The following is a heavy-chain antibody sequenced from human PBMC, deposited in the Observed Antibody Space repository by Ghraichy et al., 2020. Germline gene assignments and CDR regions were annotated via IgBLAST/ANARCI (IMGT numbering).Heavy chain of an antibody. V-gene: IGHV1-69*13. J-gene: IGHJ4*02. CDR3: ARVWGEVAGEPNYYFDY. D-gene: IGHD6-19*01. CDR1: GGTFSSYA. Sequence: SVKVSCKASGGTFSSYAISWVRQAPGQGLEWMGGIIPIFGTANYAQKFQGRVTITADESTSTAYMELSSLRSEDTAVYYCARVWGEVAGEPNYYFDYWGQGTLVTVSS. CDR2: IIPIFGTA.